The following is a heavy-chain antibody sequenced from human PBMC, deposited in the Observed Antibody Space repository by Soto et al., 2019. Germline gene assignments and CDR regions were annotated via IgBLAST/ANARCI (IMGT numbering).Heavy chain of an antibody. CDR1: GASISRSSYY. CDR2: IYYSGST. Sequence: QLQLQESGPGLVKPSETLSLTCTVSGASISRSSYYWAWIRQPPGKGLEWIGSIYYSGSTYYNPSLKSRVTISVDTSKNQFSLKLSSVTAADTAVYYCANQWLVNGMDVWGPGTTVTVSS. J-gene: IGHJ6*02. D-gene: IGHD6-19*01. V-gene: IGHV4-39*01. CDR3: ANQWLVNGMDV.